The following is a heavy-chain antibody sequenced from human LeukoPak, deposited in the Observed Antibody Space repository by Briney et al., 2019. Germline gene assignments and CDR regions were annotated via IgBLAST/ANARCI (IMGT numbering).Heavy chain of an antibody. CDR3: AKDRVVSREPAAFDV. V-gene: IGHV3-30*02. CDR1: GFTFSSNG. Sequence: GGSLRLSCAASGFTFSSNGMHWVRQAPGKGLEWVAFIRYDGSNKYYADSVKGRFTISRDNSKNTVHLQMNSLRAEDTAVYYCAKDRVVSREPAAFDVWGQGIMVSVSS. J-gene: IGHJ3*01. D-gene: IGHD2-15*01. CDR2: IRYDGSNK.